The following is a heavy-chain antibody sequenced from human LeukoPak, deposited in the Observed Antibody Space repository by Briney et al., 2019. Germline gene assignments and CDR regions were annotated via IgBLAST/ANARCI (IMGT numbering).Heavy chain of an antibody. CDR2: ISSSGSTI. V-gene: IGHV3-48*03. CDR1: GFTFSSYE. CDR3: AREGTAMVTDY. Sequence: GGSLRLSCAASGFTFSSYEMNWVRQAPGKGLEWVSYISSSGSTIYYADSVKGRFTISRDNAKNSLYLQMNSLRAEDTAVYYCAREGTAMVTDYWGQGTLVTVSS. J-gene: IGHJ4*02. D-gene: IGHD5-18*01.